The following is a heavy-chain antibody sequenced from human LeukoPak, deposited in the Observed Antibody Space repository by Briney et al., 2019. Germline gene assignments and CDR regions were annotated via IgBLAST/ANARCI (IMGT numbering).Heavy chain of an antibody. V-gene: IGHV3-9*01. Sequence: QSGGSLRLSCAASGFTFDDYAMHWVRQAPGKGLEWVSGISWNSGSIGYADSVKGRFTISRDNAKNSLYLQMNSLRAEDTALYYCAKVKVVAATYHAFDIWGQGTMVTVSS. CDR3: AKVKVVAATYHAFDI. CDR1: GFTFDDYA. D-gene: IGHD2-15*01. J-gene: IGHJ3*02. CDR2: ISWNSGSI.